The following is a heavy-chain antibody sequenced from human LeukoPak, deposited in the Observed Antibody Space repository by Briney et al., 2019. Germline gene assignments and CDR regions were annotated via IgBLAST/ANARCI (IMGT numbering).Heavy chain of an antibody. Sequence: GGSLRLSCAASGFTFSSYAMSWVRQTPEKGLEWVSVIIGSGAGIYYADSVKGRFTISRDSSKNTLYLQMNSLRAEDTAVYYCARSRNPYYFDYWGQGTLVTVSS. CDR2: IIGSGAGI. V-gene: IGHV3-23*01. CDR3: ARSRNPYYFDY. CDR1: GFTFSSYA. J-gene: IGHJ4*02. D-gene: IGHD1-14*01.